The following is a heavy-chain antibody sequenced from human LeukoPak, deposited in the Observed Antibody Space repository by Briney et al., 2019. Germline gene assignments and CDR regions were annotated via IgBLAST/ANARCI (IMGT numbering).Heavy chain of an antibody. V-gene: IGHV1-2*02. Sequence: AASVRVSCKASGYTFSGHYIHWVRQAPGQGLEWMGCINANGGGSNFAQKFQDRVTMTRDTSITTAYMEMSRLRSDDTAVYFCARAGPGVAVAGPFDYWGQGTLVTVSS. D-gene: IGHD6-19*01. CDR1: GYTFSGHY. J-gene: IGHJ4*02. CDR2: INANGGGS. CDR3: ARAGPGVAVAGPFDY.